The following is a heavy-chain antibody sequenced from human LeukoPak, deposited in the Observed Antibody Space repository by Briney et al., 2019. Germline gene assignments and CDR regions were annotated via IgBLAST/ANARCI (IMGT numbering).Heavy chain of an antibody. CDR3: AKDLERYSSGWYFDY. V-gene: IGHV3-9*01. D-gene: IGHD6-19*01. CDR1: GFTFDDYA. Sequence: PGGSLRLSCAASGFTFDDYAMHWVRQAPGKGLEWVSGISWNSGSIGYADSVKGRFTISRDNAKNSLYLQMNSLRAEDTALYYCAKDLERYSSGWYFDYWGQGTLVTVSS. CDR2: ISWNSGSI. J-gene: IGHJ4*02.